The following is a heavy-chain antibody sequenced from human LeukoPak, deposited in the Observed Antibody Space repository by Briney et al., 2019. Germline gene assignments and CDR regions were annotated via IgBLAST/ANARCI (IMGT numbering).Heavy chain of an antibody. D-gene: IGHD3-10*01. Sequence: GGSLRLSCAASGFTFSSYSMNWVRQAPGKGLEWVSSISSSSSYIYYADSVKGRFTISRDNAKNSLYLQMNSLRAEDTAVYYCARDGWGFGEFDYWGQGTLVTVSS. CDR2: ISSSSSYI. CDR3: ARDGWGFGEFDY. CDR1: GFTFSSYS. V-gene: IGHV3-21*01. J-gene: IGHJ4*02.